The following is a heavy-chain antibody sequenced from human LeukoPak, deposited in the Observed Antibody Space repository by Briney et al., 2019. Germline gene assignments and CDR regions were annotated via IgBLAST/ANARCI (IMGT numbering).Heavy chain of an antibody. D-gene: IGHD6-13*01. CDR1: GFTFSSYA. Sequence: GGSLRLSCAASGFTFSSYAMHWVRQAPGKGLEWVAVISYDGSNKYYADSVKGRLTISRDNSKNTLYLQMNSLRAEDTAVYYCARGLAAAGTPPDYWGQGTLVTVSS. J-gene: IGHJ4*02. V-gene: IGHV3-30*04. CDR3: ARGLAAAGTPPDY. CDR2: ISYDGSNK.